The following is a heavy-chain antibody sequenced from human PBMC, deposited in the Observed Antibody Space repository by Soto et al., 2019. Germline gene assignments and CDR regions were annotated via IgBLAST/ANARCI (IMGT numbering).Heavy chain of an antibody. D-gene: IGHD6-19*01. Sequence: PGGSLRLSCAASGFTFSSYGMHWVRQAPGKGLEWVAFVYYDGSIEYYTDSVKGRFTISRDNSKNTVDLQMNSLRAEDTAVYYCARYFGTSGWFYYFDYWGHGTPVTVSS. CDR2: VYYDGSIE. J-gene: IGHJ4*01. CDR3: ARYFGTSGWFYYFDY. CDR1: GFTFSSYG. V-gene: IGHV3-33*01.